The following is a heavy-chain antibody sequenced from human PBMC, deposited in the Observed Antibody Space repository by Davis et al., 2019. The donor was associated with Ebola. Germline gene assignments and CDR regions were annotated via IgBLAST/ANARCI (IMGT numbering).Heavy chain of an antibody. J-gene: IGHJ4*02. D-gene: IGHD5-24*01. Sequence: GESLKISCAASGFTFSSYSRNWVPQAPGRGLEWVSSISYSSSYTQYADSVTGRFTISRDNAKNSLYLQMNSLRDEDTAVYSCARDTRERSFDYWGQGTRVTVSS. V-gene: IGHV3-21*01. CDR3: ARDTRERSFDY. CDR2: ISYSSSYT. CDR1: GFTFSSYS.